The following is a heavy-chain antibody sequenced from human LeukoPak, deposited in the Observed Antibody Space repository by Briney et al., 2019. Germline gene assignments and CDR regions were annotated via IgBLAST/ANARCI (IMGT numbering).Heavy chain of an antibody. V-gene: IGHV1-46*01. CDR1: GYTFTSYY. J-gene: IGHJ4*02. CDR2: INPSGGSA. D-gene: IGHD3-16*02. Sequence: ASVKVSYKASGYTFTSYYMHWVRQAPGQGLEWMGIINPSGGSASYAQKFQGRVTMTRDTSTSTVYMELSSLRSEDTAVYYCARDGELRLGELSFWGQGTLVTVSS. CDR3: ARDGELRLGELSF.